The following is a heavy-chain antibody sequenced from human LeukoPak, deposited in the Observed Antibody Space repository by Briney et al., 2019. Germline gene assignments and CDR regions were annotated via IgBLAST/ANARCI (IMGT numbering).Heavy chain of an antibody. CDR1: GFTFSSYW. J-gene: IGHJ4*02. V-gene: IGHV3-74*01. Sequence: GGSLRLSCAASGFTFSSYWMHWVRQAPGKGLVWVSRINSDGSSTSYADSVKGRFTISRDNAKNTLYLQMSSLRAEDTAVYYCARVSGDYGDYGPGGYWGQGTLVTVSS. CDR3: ARVSGDYGDYGPGGY. CDR2: INSDGSST. D-gene: IGHD4-17*01.